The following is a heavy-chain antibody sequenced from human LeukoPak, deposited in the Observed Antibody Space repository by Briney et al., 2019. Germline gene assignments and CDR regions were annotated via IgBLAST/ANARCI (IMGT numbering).Heavy chain of an antibody. CDR3: ARGPTRSSSSWFYDY. Sequence: PGGSLRLSCVASGFNFDGYAMSWVRRVPGKGLEWVSSINWNAVYTYYADSVKGRFTISRDTASNSLFLQMNGLRAEDSALYHCARGPTRSSSSWFYDYWGQGALVTVSS. CDR2: INWNAVYT. J-gene: IGHJ4*02. D-gene: IGHD3-22*01. CDR1: GFNFDGYA. V-gene: IGHV3-20*01.